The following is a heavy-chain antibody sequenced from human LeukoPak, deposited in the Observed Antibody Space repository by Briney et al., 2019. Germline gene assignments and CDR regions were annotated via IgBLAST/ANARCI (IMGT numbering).Heavy chain of an antibody. J-gene: IGHJ3*02. CDR3: AHSAYYDFWSGYYKRAFDI. Sequence: SGPTLVNPTQTLTLTCTFSGFSLSTSGVGVGWIRQPPGKALEWLALIYWNDDKRYSPSLKSRLTITKDTSKNQVVLTMTNMDPVDTATYYCAHSAYYDFWSGYYKRAFDIWGQGTMVTVSS. CDR1: GFSLSTSGVG. CDR2: IYWNDDK. D-gene: IGHD3-3*01. V-gene: IGHV2-5*01.